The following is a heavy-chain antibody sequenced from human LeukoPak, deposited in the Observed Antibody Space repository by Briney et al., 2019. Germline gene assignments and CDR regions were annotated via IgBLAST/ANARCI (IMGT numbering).Heavy chain of an antibody. Sequence: GGSLRLSCAASAFTFSIYSMNWVRQAPGKGLEWVSYISSSSSAIYYADSVKGRFTISRDNAKNSLSLQMNSLRAEDTAVYYCARDRDVSTPPRYFDYWGQGTLVTVSS. CDR3: ARDRDVSTPPRYFDY. CDR1: AFTFSIYS. D-gene: IGHD5/OR15-5a*01. J-gene: IGHJ4*02. CDR2: ISSSSSAI. V-gene: IGHV3-48*04.